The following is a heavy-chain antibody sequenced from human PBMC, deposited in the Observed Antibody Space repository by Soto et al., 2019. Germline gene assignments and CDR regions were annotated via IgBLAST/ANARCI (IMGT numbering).Heavy chain of an antibody. Sequence: GGSLRLSCAASGFTFSSNAMHWVRQAPGKGLEWVAVISYDGSNKYYVDSVKGRFTISRDNSKNTLYLQMNSLRAEDTAVYYCAKAGYGSGNYYSDYWGQGTLVTVSS. CDR3: AKAGYGSGNYYSDY. J-gene: IGHJ4*02. CDR1: GFTFSSNA. CDR2: ISYDGSNK. V-gene: IGHV3-30*18. D-gene: IGHD3-10*01.